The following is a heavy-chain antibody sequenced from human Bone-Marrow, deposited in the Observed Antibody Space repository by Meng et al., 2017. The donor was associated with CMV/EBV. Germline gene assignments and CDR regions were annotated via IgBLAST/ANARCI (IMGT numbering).Heavy chain of an antibody. D-gene: IGHD4-11*01. CDR1: GYTFTSYD. J-gene: IGHJ5*02. CDR3: ARGDSHDYSNYANWFDP. CDR2: MNPNSGNT. Sequence: ASVKVSCKASGYTFTSYDINWVRQATGQGLEWMGWMNPNSGNTGYAQKFQGRVTMTRNTSISTAYMELSSLRSEDTAVYYCARGDSHDYSNYANWFDPWGQGTLVTGSS. V-gene: IGHV1-8*01.